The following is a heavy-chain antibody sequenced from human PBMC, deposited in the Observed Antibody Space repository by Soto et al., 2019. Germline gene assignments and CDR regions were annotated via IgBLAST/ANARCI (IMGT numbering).Heavy chain of an antibody. CDR1: GYTFTTYY. J-gene: IGHJ4*02. CDR2: INPSGGST. CDR3: ARDVGMASRPYLDY. Sequence: ASVKVSCKASGYTFTTYYMYWVRQAPGQGLEWMGIINPSGGSTSFAQKFQGRVTMTRDTSSSTVYMELISLTSEDTAVYYCARDVGMASRPYLDYWGQGTLVTVSS. D-gene: IGHD6-6*01. V-gene: IGHV1-46*01.